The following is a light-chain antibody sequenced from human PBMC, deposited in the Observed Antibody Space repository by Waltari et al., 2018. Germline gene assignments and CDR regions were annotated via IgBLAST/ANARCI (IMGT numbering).Light chain of an antibody. CDR2: DVS. CDR1: SSDVGGYNY. Sequence: QSALTQPRSVSGSPGQSVTISCTGTSSDVGGYNYVSWFQQHPGKAPKFMIHDVSKRPSGVPDRFSGSKSGNTASLTISGLQADDETDYYCCSYAGRYTWVFGGGTKLTVL. V-gene: IGLV2-11*01. CDR3: CSYAGRYTWV. J-gene: IGLJ3*02.